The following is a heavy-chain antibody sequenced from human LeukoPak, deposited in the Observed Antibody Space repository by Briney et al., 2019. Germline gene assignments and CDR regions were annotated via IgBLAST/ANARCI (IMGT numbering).Heavy chain of an antibody. CDR3: ADLGTTYYYDHSTY. CDR1: GFSFSNYA. D-gene: IGHD3-22*01. V-gene: IGHV3-23*01. J-gene: IGHJ4*02. CDR2: ISGFGSSP. Sequence: GGSLRLSCVASGFSFSNYAMSWVRQAPGKGLEWVSGISGFGSSPHYADSVKGRFTISRDNSKNTLYLQMNSLRAEDTAVYYCADLGTTYYYDHSTYWGRGTLVTVSS.